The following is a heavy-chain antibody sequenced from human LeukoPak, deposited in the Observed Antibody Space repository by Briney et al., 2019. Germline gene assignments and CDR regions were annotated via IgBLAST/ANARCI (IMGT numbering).Heavy chain of an antibody. CDR2: ISSSSSTI. J-gene: IGHJ4*02. CDR3: AREAGYSSSWLY. CDR1: GFTFSSYS. V-gene: IGHV3-48*02. Sequence: PGGSLRLSCAASGFTFSSYSMNWVRQAPGKRLEWVSYISSSSSTIYYADSVKGRFAISRDNAKNSLYLQMNSLRDEDTAVYYCAREAGYSSSWLYWGQGTLVTVSS. D-gene: IGHD6-13*01.